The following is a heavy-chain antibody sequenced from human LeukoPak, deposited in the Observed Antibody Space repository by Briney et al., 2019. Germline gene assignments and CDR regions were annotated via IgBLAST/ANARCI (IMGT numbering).Heavy chain of an antibody. V-gene: IGHV4-38-2*02. CDR1: GGSISGYY. CDR2: IYHSGST. D-gene: IGHD3-22*01. J-gene: IGHJ4*02. CDR3: ARAFANYYDSSTFAELDY. Sequence: SETLSLTCTVSGGSISGYYWGWIRQPPGKGLEWIGSIYHSGSTYYNPSLKSRVTISVDTSKNQFSLKLSSVTAADTAVYYCARAFANYYDSSTFAELDYWGQGTLVTVSS.